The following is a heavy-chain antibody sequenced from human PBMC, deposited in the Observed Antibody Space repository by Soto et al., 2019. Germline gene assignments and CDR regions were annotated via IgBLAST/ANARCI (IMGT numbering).Heavy chain of an antibody. CDR1: GYTFTGYY. Sequence: ASVKVSCKASGYTFTGYYMHWVRQAPGQGLEWMGIINPSGGSTSYAQKFQGRVTMTRDTSTSTVYMELSSLRSEDTAVYYCAKNAPARYSQYSSSWYLEFLAFDYWGQGTLVTVSS. CDR3: AKNAPARYSQYSSSWYLEFLAFDY. V-gene: IGHV1-46*01. CDR2: INPSGGST. J-gene: IGHJ4*02. D-gene: IGHD6-13*01.